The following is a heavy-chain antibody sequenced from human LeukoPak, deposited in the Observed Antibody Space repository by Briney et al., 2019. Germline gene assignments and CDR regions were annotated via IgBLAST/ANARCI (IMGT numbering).Heavy chain of an antibody. CDR2: VNQGGTGK. Sequence: GGSLRLSCAASGFSFSSQWMSWVRQAPGKGLEWVAIVNQGGTGKYYVDSVKGRFTISRDNAKNSLYLQMNSLRAEDTAVYYCARDLGGSLYYYYMDVWGKGTTVTISS. CDR1: GFSFSSQW. V-gene: IGHV3-7*01. J-gene: IGHJ6*03. CDR3: ARDLGGSLYYYYMDV. D-gene: IGHD1-26*01.